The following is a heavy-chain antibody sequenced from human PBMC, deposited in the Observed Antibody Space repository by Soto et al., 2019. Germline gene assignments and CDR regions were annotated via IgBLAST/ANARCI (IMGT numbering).Heavy chain of an antibody. Sequence: QVPHVQSGAEVKKPGASVKVSCKASGYTFTSYAMHWVRQAPGQRLEWMGWINAGNGNTKYSQKFQGRVTITRDTSASTAYMELSSLRSEDTAVYYCARGARITMVRGVRSGAFDIWGQGTMVTVSS. J-gene: IGHJ3*02. V-gene: IGHV1-3*01. CDR2: INAGNGNT. CDR3: ARGARITMVRGVRSGAFDI. D-gene: IGHD3-10*01. CDR1: GYTFTSYA.